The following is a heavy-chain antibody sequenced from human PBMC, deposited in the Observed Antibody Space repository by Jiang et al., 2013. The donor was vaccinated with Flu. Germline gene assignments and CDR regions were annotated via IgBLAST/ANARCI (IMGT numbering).Heavy chain of an antibody. CDR3: ARGQFTRY. Sequence: GSGLVKPSETLSLTCAVYGSSFSGYSWNWIRQPPGKGLEWIGEVNPSGGTTYNPSLKSRVTMSVDTSKNQFSLKLTSVTADDTAVYYCARGQFTRYWGQGILVTVSS. V-gene: IGHV4-34*01. CDR1: GSSFSGYS. J-gene: IGHJ4*02. CDR2: VNPSGGT.